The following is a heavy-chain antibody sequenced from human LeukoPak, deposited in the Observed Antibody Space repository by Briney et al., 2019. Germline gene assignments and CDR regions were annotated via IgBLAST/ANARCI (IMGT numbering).Heavy chain of an antibody. CDR3: ASQRDGYNTFDY. J-gene: IGHJ4*02. CDR1: GGSISSSSYY. D-gene: IGHD5-24*01. Sequence: SETLSLTCTVSGGSISSSSYYWGWIRQPPGKGLEWIGSIYYSGSTNYNPSLKSRVTISVDTSKNQFSLKLSSVTAADTAVYYCASQRDGYNTFDYWGQGTLVTVSS. CDR2: IYYSGST. V-gene: IGHV4-39*07.